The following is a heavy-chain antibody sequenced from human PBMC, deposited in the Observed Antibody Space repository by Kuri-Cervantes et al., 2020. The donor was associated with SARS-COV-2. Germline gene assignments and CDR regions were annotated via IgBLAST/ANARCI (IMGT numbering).Heavy chain of an antibody. CDR2: IYHSGST. CDR3: ASGTYGDYLDY. CDR1: GGSISSHY. D-gene: IGHD4-17*01. Sequence: SETLSLTCTVSGGSISSHYWSWIRQPPGKGLEWIGSIYHSGSTYYNPSLKSRVTISVDTSKNQFSLKLSSVTAADTAVYYCASGTYGDYLDYWGQGTLVPSPQ. J-gene: IGHJ4*02. V-gene: IGHV4-59*08.